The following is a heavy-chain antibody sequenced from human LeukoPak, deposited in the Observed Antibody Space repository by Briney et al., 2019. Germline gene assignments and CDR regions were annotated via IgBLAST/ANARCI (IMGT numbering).Heavy chain of an antibody. CDR3: AKCRHCTNGVCYCDY. CDR1: GFTFSSYA. Sequence: GGSLRLSCAASGFTFSSYAMSWVRQAPGKGLEWVSAISGSGGSTYYADSVKGRFTISRDNSKNTLYLQMNSLRAEDTAVYYCAKCRHCTNGVCYCDYWGQGTLVTVSS. V-gene: IGHV3-23*01. J-gene: IGHJ4*02. D-gene: IGHD2-8*01. CDR2: ISGSGGST.